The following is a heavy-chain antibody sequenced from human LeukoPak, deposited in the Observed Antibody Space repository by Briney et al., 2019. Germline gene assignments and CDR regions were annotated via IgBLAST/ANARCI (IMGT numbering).Heavy chain of an antibody. D-gene: IGHD1-20*01. CDR3: AVEGVTGTPGDY. CDR2: ISSSSSHI. CDR1: GFTFSSYS. Sequence: GGSLRLSCAASGFTFSSYSMNWVRQAPGKGLEWVSSISSSSSHIYYADSVKGRFTISRDNAKNSLYLQMNSLSAEDTAVYYCAVEGVTGTPGDYWGQGTLVTVSS. J-gene: IGHJ4*02. V-gene: IGHV3-21*01.